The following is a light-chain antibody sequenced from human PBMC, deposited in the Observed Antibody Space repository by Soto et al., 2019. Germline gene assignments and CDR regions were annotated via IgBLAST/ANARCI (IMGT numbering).Light chain of an antibody. CDR1: SSNIGSGYD. CDR3: HSYDSSLSDWA. CDR2: GNT. Sequence: QSVLTQPPSVSGAPGQRVTISCTGSSSNIGSGYDVHWYQQLPGTAPKLLIYGNTNRPSGVPDRFSGSKSGTSASLAITGLQAEDEADYYCHSYDSSLSDWAFGGGTKLTVL. V-gene: IGLV1-40*01. J-gene: IGLJ3*02.